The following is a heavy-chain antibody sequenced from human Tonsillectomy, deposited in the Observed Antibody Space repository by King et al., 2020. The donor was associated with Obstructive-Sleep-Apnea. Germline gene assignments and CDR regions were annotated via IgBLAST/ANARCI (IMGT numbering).Heavy chain of an antibody. CDR2: ITSIGPT. CDR1: GFTFSNYN. J-gene: IGHJ4*02. Sequence: VQLVESGGDLVQPGGSLRLSCSASGFTFSNYNLQWVRQPPGKGLEYVSAITSIGPTFYAVSMKGRFTISRENSGSTLFLQMSSLRPEDTAVYYCVRGITSPDYWGQGTLVIVSS. D-gene: IGHD1-20*01. V-gene: IGHV3-64D*06. CDR3: VRGITSPDY.